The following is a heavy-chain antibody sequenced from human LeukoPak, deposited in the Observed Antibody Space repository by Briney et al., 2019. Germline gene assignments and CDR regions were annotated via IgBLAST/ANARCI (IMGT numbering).Heavy chain of an antibody. CDR1: GYTFTSYD. J-gene: IGHJ4*02. V-gene: IGHV1-8*01. CDR2: MNPNSGNT. CDR3: ARGRVGITGTNYDY. D-gene: IGHD1-7*01. Sequence: GASVKVSSKASGYTFTSYDINWVRQATGQGLEWMGWMNPNSGNTGYAQKFQGRVTMTRNTSISTAYMELSSLRSEDTAVYYCARGRVGITGTNYDYWGQGTLVTVSS.